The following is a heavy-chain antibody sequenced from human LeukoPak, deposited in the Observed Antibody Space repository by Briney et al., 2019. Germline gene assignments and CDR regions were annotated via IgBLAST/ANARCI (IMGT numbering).Heavy chain of an antibody. CDR3: VRHDGRGGATMGAFDS. V-gene: IGHV4-61*01. CDR2: ISYSGST. J-gene: IGHJ5*01. D-gene: IGHD4/OR15-4a*01. CDR1: GGSVSSGSYY. Sequence: SETLSLTCTVSGGSVSSGSYYWSWIRQPPGKGLEWIGYISYSGSTNYNPSLKSRVTISADTSKDQFTLQLNSVTAADTAVYYCVRHDGRGGATMGAFDSWGQGSLVTVSS.